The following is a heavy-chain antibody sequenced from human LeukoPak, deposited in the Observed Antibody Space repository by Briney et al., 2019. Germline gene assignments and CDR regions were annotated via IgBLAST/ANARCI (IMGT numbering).Heavy chain of an antibody. D-gene: IGHD1-26*01. CDR3: ARDKIVGATFLDY. V-gene: IGHV3-7*01. J-gene: IGHJ4*02. Sequence: GGSLRLSCAASRFTFSSYWMSWVRQAPGKGLEWVANIKQDESERYYVDSVKGRFTISRDNAKNSLYLQMNSLRAEDTAVYYCARDKIVGATFLDYWGQGTLVTVSS. CDR2: IKQDESER. CDR1: RFTFSSYW.